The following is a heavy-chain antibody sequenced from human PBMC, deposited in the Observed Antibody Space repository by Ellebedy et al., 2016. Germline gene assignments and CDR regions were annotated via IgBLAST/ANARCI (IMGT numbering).Heavy chain of an antibody. D-gene: IGHD6-13*01. CDR3: ARVVGGTPRGLYSSSELDTTYHYYIMDV. J-gene: IGHJ6*02. CDR2: IDHSGST. V-gene: IGHV4-39*07. CDR1: GGSISSSSYY. Sequence: SETLSLTCTVSGGSISSSSYYWGWIRQPPGTGLEWIGAIDHSGSTNYNPSLQSRVTISVDTSKNQFSLKLSSVTAAETDVYYCARVVGGTPRGLYSSSELDTTYHYYIMDVWGQGTTVTVSS.